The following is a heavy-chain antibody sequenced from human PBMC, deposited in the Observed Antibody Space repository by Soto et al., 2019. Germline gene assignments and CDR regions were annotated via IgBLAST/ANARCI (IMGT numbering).Heavy chain of an antibody. J-gene: IGHJ4*02. D-gene: IGHD6-19*01. CDR3: AHRPSGWYLFDY. Sequence: QITLKESGPTLVRPTQTLTLTCPFSGFSLSTSGLGVGWIRQPPGKALEWLALIYWNDDKRYSPYLKARLTITKDTSKNQVVLTMTNMDPVDTATYYCAHRPSGWYLFDYWGQGTLVTVSS. V-gene: IGHV2-5*01. CDR2: IYWNDDK. CDR1: GFSLSTSGLG.